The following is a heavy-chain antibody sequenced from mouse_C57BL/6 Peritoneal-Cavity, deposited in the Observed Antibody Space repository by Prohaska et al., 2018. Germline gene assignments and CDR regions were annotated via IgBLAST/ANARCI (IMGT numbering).Heavy chain of an antibody. CDR3: TAGGNDY. Sequence: EVKLEESGGGLVQPGGSMKLSCVASGFTFSNYWMNWVRQSPEKGIEWVAQIRLKYDNYATHCAESVKGRFTISRDGSKNGVYLQMTNLRAEDTGIYYCTAGGNDYWGQGTTLTVSS. CDR2: IRLKYDNYAT. D-gene: IGHD2-1*01. V-gene: IGHV6-3*01. J-gene: IGHJ2*01. CDR1: GFTFSNYW.